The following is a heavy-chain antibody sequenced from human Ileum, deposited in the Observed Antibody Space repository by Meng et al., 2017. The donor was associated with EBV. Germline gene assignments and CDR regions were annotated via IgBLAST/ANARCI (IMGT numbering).Heavy chain of an antibody. D-gene: IGHD6-13*01. J-gene: IGHJ4*02. Sequence: HLQQWRAGLLTPSPDRSLACAVYRGSYSVSYWTLIRKPTGKGLEWIGEINYSGRNSYNPSIKSRVTMSVDKYQLSLLLRYVTVADTAVYYCGRGFYPYGSSCFDYWGQGTLVTVSS. V-gene: IGHV4-34*01. CDR3: GRGFYPYGSSCFDY. CDR1: RGSYSVSY. CDR2: INYSGRN.